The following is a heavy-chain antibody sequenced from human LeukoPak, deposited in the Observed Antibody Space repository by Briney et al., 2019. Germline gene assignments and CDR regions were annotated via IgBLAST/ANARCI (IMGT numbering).Heavy chain of an antibody. CDR1: GFTFGDYV. Sequence: PGWSLRLSCAASGFTFGDYVMTWVRQAPGKGLEWVGFIRSKVYGGTTEYTASVKGRFIISRDDSKSIAYLQMNSLKTEDTAVYYCTRDYGGFDYWGQGTLVTVSS. V-gene: IGHV3-49*04. D-gene: IGHD4-23*01. CDR3: TRDYGGFDY. CDR2: IRSKVYGGTT. J-gene: IGHJ4*02.